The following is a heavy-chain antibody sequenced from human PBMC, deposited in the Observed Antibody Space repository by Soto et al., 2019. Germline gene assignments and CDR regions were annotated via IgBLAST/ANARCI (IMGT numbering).Heavy chain of an antibody. CDR3: ARGGSPNWYFDL. D-gene: IGHD1-26*01. V-gene: IGHV3-74*01. Sequence: EVQLVESGGGLVQPGGSLRLSCAASGFAFSSYWMHWVRQAPGKGLVWVSRINSEASSTSYSDSVKGRVTISRDNAKDTLYRQMNRLRAEDKAMYYCARGGSPNWYFDLWGRGALVTVS. CDR1: GFAFSSYW. J-gene: IGHJ2*01. CDR2: INSEASST.